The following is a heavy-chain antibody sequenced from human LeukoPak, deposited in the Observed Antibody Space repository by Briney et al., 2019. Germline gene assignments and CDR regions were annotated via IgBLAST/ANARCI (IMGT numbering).Heavy chain of an antibody. Sequence: ASVKVSCKASGYTFTGYYMHWVRQAPGQGLEWMGWINPNSGGTNYAQKFQGRVTMTRDTSNSTAYMELSRLRSDDTAVYYCARPNKLRRNWFDPWGQGTLVTVSS. V-gene: IGHV1-2*02. D-gene: IGHD1-7*01. CDR1: GYTFTGYY. CDR2: INPNSGGT. J-gene: IGHJ5*02. CDR3: ARPNKLRRNWFDP.